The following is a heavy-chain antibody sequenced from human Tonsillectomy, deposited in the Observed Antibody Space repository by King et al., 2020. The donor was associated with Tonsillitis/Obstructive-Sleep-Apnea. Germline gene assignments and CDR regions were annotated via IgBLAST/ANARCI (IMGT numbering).Heavy chain of an antibody. CDR3: ARVWGLGYCSSTSCYDWFDP. D-gene: IGHD2-2*01. J-gene: IGHJ5*02. CDR2: IWYDGRNK. V-gene: IGHV3-33*01. CDR1: GFTFSSYG. Sequence: VQLVESGGGVVQPGRSLRLSCAASGFTFSSYGRHWVRQAPGKGLEWVAVIWYDGRNKYYADSVKGRFTISRDNSKNTLYLQMNSLRAEETAVYYCARVWGLGYCSSTSCYDWFDPWGQGTLVTVSS.